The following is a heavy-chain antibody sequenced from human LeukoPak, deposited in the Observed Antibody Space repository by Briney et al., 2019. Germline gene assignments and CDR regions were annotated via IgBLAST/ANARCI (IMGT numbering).Heavy chain of an antibody. CDR3: AKDHYWSIDY. J-gene: IGHJ4*02. CDR1: GFDFSSNW. D-gene: IGHD3-3*01. CDR2: IKGDGIST. Sequence: PGGSLRLSCAASGFDFSSNWMRWVRHAPGQGLVWVSRIKGDGISTNYADSVKGRFTISRDIAKNTLYLQMNSLRAEDTGVYYCAKDHYWSIDYWGRGTLVAVSS. V-gene: IGHV3-74*01.